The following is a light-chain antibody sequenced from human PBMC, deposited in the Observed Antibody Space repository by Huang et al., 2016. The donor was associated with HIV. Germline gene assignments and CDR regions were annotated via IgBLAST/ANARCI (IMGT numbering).Light chain of an antibody. V-gene: IGKV3-11*01. CDR2: DAS. Sequence: EVVLTQSPATLSLSPGERATLSCRASQNVSTYLAWYQQKAGQTPRLLIYDASTRATGIPARFGGSGSGTVLTLTISSLEPLDSAVYYCQQRTSWPTFGQGTKLEIK. CDR1: QNVSTY. CDR3: QQRTSWPT. J-gene: IGKJ2*01.